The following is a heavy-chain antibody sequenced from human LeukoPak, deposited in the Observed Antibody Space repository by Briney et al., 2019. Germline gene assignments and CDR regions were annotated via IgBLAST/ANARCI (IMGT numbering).Heavy chain of an antibody. CDR2: ISSSSSYI. CDR1: GFTFSSYS. V-gene: IGHV3-21*01. CDR3: ARNIAAAGKGYYYGMDV. Sequence: PGGSLRLSCAASGFTFSSYSMNWVRQAPGKGLEWVSSISSSSSYIYYADSVKGRFTISRDNAKNSLYLQMNSLRAEDTAVYYCARNIAAAGKGYYYGMDVWGQGTTVTVSS. J-gene: IGHJ6*02. D-gene: IGHD6-13*01.